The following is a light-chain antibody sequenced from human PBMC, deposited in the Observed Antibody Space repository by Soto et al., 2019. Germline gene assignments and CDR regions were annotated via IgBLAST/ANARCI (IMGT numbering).Light chain of an antibody. Sequence: EIVMTQSPATLSVSPGERATLSCRASQSVSSNSAWFQQRPGQAPRLLIYGASTRATGTPARFSGSGSGTEFTHTISSLQSEDFAVYYCQQYDKWPTYTFGQGTRLEIK. CDR3: QQYDKWPTYT. CDR1: QSVSSN. J-gene: IGKJ2*01. V-gene: IGKV3-15*01. CDR2: GAS.